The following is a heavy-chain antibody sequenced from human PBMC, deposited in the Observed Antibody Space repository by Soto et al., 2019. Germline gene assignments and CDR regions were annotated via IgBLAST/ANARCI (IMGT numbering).Heavy chain of an antibody. V-gene: IGHV3-11*01. D-gene: IGHD6-13*01. J-gene: IGHJ5*02. CDR1: GFSFSDYY. Sequence: PGGFLRLSCAASGFSFSDYYMTWIRQAPGKGLEWVSYISSSGGTKYHADSVKGRFTISRDNAKNSLYLQMNSLRAEDTAVYYCARGYSSSWTYNWFDPWGQGTLVTVSS. CDR2: ISSSGGTK. CDR3: ARGYSSSWTYNWFDP.